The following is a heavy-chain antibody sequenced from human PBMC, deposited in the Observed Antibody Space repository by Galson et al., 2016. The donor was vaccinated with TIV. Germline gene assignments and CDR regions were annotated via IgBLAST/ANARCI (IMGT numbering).Heavy chain of an antibody. D-gene: IGHD3-10*01. Sequence: SLRLSCAASRFTVSNNYMSWVRQAPGKGLEWVSIIYSTGRTHYADSVKGRFTISRDNSKNTLFLQMNSLRAEDTAVYFCARGGRYYPLYFDFWGLGTLVTVSS. CDR2: IYSTGRT. CDR3: ARGGRYYPLYFDF. CDR1: RFTVSNNY. J-gene: IGHJ4*02. V-gene: IGHV3-53*01.